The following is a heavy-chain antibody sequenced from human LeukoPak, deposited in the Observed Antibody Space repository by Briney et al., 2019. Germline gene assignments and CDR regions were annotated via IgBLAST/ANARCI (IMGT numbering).Heavy chain of an antibody. J-gene: IGHJ4*02. CDR2: IYSGGSI. Sequence: GGSLRLSCAASGFTVSSNYMSWVRQAPGKGLEWVSVIYSGGSIYYADSVKGRFTISRDNSKNTLYLQMNSLRAEDTAVYYCARGSSSGYYPSDYWGQGTLVTVSS. CDR3: ARGSSSGYYPSDY. D-gene: IGHD3-22*01. CDR1: GFTVSSNY. V-gene: IGHV3-66*01.